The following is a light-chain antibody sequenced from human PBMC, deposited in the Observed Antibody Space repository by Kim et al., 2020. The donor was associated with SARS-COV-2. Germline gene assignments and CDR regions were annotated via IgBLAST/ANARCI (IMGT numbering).Light chain of an antibody. J-gene: IGKJ2*01. CDR2: LAS. CDR1: QTISTW. CDR3: QHYIRFPYT. Sequence: SASVGDRVTITCRASQTISTWLAWYQQKPGKAPKLLLYLASTLESGVPSRFSGSGSGTEFPLTIDSLQPDDFATYYCQHYIRFPYTFGQGTKLEI. V-gene: IGKV1-5*03.